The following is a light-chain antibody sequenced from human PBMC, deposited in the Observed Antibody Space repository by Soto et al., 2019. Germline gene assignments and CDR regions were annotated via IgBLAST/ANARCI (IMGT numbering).Light chain of an antibody. CDR3: QQAYIFPLT. Sequence: EIVLTQSPATLSLSPGERATLSCRASQSVGDYLAWYQRKPGQPPRLLIYDASKRATGIPARFSGSGSGTDFTLTIINLQPEDFATYYCQQAYIFPLTFGGGTKVEI. J-gene: IGKJ4*01. CDR2: DAS. CDR1: QSVGDY. V-gene: IGKV3-11*01.